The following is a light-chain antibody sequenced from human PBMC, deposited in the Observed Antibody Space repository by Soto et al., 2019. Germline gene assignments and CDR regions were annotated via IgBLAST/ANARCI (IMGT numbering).Light chain of an antibody. V-gene: IGKV1-27*01. CDR2: AAS. CDR3: QMYNSAGAT. CDR1: QGISNY. J-gene: IGKJ5*01. Sequence: DIQMTQSPSYLSVSVGDRVTITCRASQGISNYLAWYQQKPGKVPKLLIYAASTFQSGVPSRLSGSGSGTDFTLIICSLQPEDVATYQCQMYNSAGATLGQGTRLVI.